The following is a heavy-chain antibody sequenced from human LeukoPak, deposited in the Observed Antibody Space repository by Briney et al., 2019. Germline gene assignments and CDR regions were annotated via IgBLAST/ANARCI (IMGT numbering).Heavy chain of an antibody. J-gene: IGHJ4*02. CDR2: IYYSGST. CDR1: GGSISSGGYY. V-gene: IGHV4-31*03. D-gene: IGHD3-22*01. Sequence: SETLSLICTVSGGSISSGGYYWSWIRQHPGKGLEWIGYIYYSGSTYYNPSLKSRVTISVDTSKNQFSLKLSSVTAADTAVYYCARGIVVVANFNYWGQGTLVTVSS. CDR3: ARGIVVVANFNY.